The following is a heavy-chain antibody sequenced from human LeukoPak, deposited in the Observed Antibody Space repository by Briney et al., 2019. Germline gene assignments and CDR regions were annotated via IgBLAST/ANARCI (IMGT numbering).Heavy chain of an antibody. Sequence: SETLSLTCTVSGGSISSGDYYWSWIRQPPGKGLEWIGYIYYSGSTYCNPSLKSRVTISVDTSKNQFSLKLSSVTAADTAVYYCARVRITMIVGEGYFDYWGQGTLVTVSS. CDR2: IYYSGST. CDR1: GGSISSGDYY. J-gene: IGHJ4*02. D-gene: IGHD3-22*01. CDR3: ARVRITMIVGEGYFDY. V-gene: IGHV4-30-4*08.